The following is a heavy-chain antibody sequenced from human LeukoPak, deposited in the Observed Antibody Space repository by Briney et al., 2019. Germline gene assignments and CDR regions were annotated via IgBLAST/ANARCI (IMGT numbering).Heavy chain of an antibody. V-gene: IGHV1-2*02. J-gene: IGHJ4*02. D-gene: IGHD4-11*01. CDR2: INPNSGET. Sequence: ASVKVSCKTSGYTFTDYYIHWVRQAPGQRLEWMGWINPNSGETNSAQKFQGRVTMTGDSSISTAYMELSRVTSDDTAVYYCARDRDYSNTERGFDFWGQGTLVTVSS. CDR3: ARDRDYSNTERGFDF. CDR1: GYTFTDYY.